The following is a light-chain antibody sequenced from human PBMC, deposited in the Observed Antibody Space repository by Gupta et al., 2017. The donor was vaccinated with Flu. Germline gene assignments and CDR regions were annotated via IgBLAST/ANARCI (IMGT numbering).Light chain of an antibody. V-gene: IGKV1-12*01. J-gene: IGKJ4*01. CDR1: QGIRSW. Sequence: DIQMTQSPSPVSASVGDRLTITCRASQGIRSWLAWYQQKPGKAPELLIYGASRLQSGVPSRFSRSGSGRDFTLTISSRQPEDFATYYCQQSTSYPLTFGGGTKVEIK. CDR3: QQSTSYPLT. CDR2: GAS.